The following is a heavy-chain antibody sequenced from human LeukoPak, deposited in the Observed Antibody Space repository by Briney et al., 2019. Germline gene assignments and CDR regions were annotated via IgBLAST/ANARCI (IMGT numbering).Heavy chain of an antibody. D-gene: IGHD1-7*01. J-gene: IGHJ6*02. CDR3: ARSASGTYYYYGMDV. Sequence: PSETLSLTCTVSGGSISSGGYSWSWIRQHPGKGLEWIGYIYYSGSTYYNPSLKSRVTISVDTSKNQFSLKLSSVTAADTAVYYCARSASGTYYYYGMDVWGQGTTVTVSS. CDR1: GGSISSGGYS. CDR2: IYYSGST. V-gene: IGHV4-31*03.